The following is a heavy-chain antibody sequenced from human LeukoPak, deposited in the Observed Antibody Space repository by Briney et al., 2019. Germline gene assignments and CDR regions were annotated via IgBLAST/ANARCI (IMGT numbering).Heavy chain of an antibody. D-gene: IGHD3-3*01. J-gene: IGHJ4*02. V-gene: IGHV3-30*02. CDR3: ARDYDFWSGFVGY. CDR1: GFTFSSYG. Sequence: PGGSLRLSRAASGFTFSSYGMHWVRQAPGKGLEWVAFIRYDGSNKYYADSVKGRFTISRDNSKNTPYLQMNSLRAEDTAVYYCARDYDFWSGFVGYWGQGTLVTVSS. CDR2: IRYDGSNK.